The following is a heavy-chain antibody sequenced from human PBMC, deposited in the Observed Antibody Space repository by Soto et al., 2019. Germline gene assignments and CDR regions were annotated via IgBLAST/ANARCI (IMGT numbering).Heavy chain of an antibody. CDR2: IKRDGSEM. CDR1: GISFSDYW. Sequence: GGSLRLSCVASGISFSDYWMTWVRQAPGRGLERVANIKRDGSEMYYVDSVKGRFSISRDNTKNSLYLDMNNVRGDDTAVYHFAARPPADRYFRVFDDWGHGTLVNVCS. CDR3: AARPPADRYFRVFDD. D-gene: IGHD3-9*01. V-gene: IGHV3-7*02. J-gene: IGHJ4*01.